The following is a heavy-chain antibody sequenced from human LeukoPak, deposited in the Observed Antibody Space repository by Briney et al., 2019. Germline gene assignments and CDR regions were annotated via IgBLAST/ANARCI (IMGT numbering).Heavy chain of an antibody. CDR3: ARDWGSPFDGMDV. J-gene: IGHJ6*02. D-gene: IGHD3-16*01. CDR2: ISVYNGNT. V-gene: IGHV1-18*01. CDR1: GYSFTSYG. Sequence: ASVKVSCKASGYSFTSYGISWLRQAPGQGLEWMGWISVYNGNTDYAQKLQGRVTMTTDTSTSTAYMELRSLRSDDTAVYYCARDWGSPFDGMDVWGQGTTVTVSS.